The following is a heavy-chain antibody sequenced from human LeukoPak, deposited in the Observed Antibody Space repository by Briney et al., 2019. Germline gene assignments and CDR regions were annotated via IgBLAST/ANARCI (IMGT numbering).Heavy chain of an antibody. J-gene: IGHJ4*02. CDR3: ARVYYYDNSGYGKNYFDY. V-gene: IGHV4-30-4*01. D-gene: IGHD3-22*01. CDR1: GGSISSGDYY. Sequence: PSETLSLTCTVSGGSISSGDYYWSWIRQPPGKGLEWIGYIYYSGSTYYNPSLKSRVTISVDTSKNQFSLKLSSVTAADTAVYYCARVYYYDNSGYGKNYFDYWGQGTLVTLSS. CDR2: IYYSGST.